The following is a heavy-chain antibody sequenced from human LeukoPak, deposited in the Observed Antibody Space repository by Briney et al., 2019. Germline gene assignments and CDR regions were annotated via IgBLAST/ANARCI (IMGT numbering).Heavy chain of an antibody. J-gene: IGHJ6*03. CDR2: IYYSGST. V-gene: IGHV4-39*01. Sequence: SETLSLTCTVSGVSISITSYYWGWIRQPPGKGLGWIGSIYYSGSTYYNPSLKSRVTISVDTSKNQFSLKLSSVTAADTAVYYCAKQGNDFWSGYGYYYYYYMDVWGKGTTVTVSS. CDR1: GVSISITSYY. D-gene: IGHD3-3*01. CDR3: AKQGNDFWSGYGYYYYYYMDV.